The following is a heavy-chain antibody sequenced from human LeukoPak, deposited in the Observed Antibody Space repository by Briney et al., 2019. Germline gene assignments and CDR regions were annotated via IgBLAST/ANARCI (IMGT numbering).Heavy chain of an antibody. D-gene: IGHD5-18*01. CDR2: ICANGDCT. CDR3: ARDRGYSCGY. V-gene: IGHV3-23*01. Sequence: GGSLRLSCAASGFTFSDYYMSWIRQAPGKGLEWVSTICANGDCTHYADSVKGRFTISRDNSKNTLYLQMNSLRAEDTAVYYCARDRGYSCGYWGQGTLVTVSS. J-gene: IGHJ4*02. CDR1: GFTFSDYY.